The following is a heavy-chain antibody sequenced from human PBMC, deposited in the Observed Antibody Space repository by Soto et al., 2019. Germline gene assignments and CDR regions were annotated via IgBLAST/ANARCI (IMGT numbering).Heavy chain of an antibody. Sequence: PGGSLRLSCAASGFTFRNYGMHWVRQTPGKGLEWVALMSYDGSYKDYRDSVKGRVTISRDNSKNTPYLQMDSLRVEDTAVYCCAKGAEGGAYYGVDVWGQGTTVTVSS. J-gene: IGHJ6*02. CDR3: AKGAEGGAYYGVDV. CDR1: GFTFRNYG. D-gene: IGHD3-16*01. CDR2: MSYDGSYK. V-gene: IGHV3-30*18.